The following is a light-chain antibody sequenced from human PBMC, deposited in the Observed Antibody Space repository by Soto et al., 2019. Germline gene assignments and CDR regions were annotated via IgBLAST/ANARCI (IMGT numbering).Light chain of an antibody. J-gene: IGKJ2*01. V-gene: IGKV2-28*01. CDR3: MQYTYWPHT. Sequence: DIVMTQSPLSLPVTPGEPASISCRSSQSLLHSNGYNYLDWYLQKPGQSPQLLIYLGSNRASGVPDRFSGSGSGTDFTLKISRVEAEDVGVYYCMQYTYWPHTFGHGTKVDIK. CDR1: QSLLHSNGYNY. CDR2: LGS.